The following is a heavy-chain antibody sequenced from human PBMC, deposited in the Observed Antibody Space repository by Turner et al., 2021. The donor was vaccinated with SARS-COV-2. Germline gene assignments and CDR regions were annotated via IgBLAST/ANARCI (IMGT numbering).Heavy chain of an antibody. V-gene: IGHV1-69*06. CDR2: IIPIFGAT. D-gene: IGHD2-2*01. CDR1: GGTSIIYV. Sequence: QVQLVLSGAEVKKPGYSVKVYCKASGGTSIIYVISWERQAPGQGLELMGGIIPIFGATHYAQKFQGIFTLTVDKSTHTAYMELKSLTFADTAIYYCARESLVGSSPHFWGQGTLVTVS. CDR3: ARESLVGSSPHF. J-gene: IGHJ4*02.